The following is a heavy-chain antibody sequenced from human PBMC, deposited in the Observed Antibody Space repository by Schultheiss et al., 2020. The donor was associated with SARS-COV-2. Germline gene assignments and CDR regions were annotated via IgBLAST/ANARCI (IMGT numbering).Heavy chain of an antibody. D-gene: IGHD5-12*01. J-gene: IGHJ5*02. CDR2: IYYSGST. CDR3: ARRVDINWFDP. Sequence: SETLSLTCTVSGGSISSYYWSWIRQPAGKGLEWIGYIYYSGSTNYNPSLKSRVTISVDTSKNQFSLKLSSVTAADTAVYYCARRVDINWFDPWGQGTLVTVSS. CDR1: GGSISSYY. V-gene: IGHV4-59*08.